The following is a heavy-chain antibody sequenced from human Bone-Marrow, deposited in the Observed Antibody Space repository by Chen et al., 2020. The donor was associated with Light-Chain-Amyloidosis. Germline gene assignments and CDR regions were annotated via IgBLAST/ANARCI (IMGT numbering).Heavy chain of an antibody. CDR3: ARTGTSGYFYYR. J-gene: IGHJ4*02. CDR2: MNPNNGAT. V-gene: IGHV1-8*01. CDR1: GYTFTSFD. D-gene: IGHD3-22*01. Sequence: QVQLVQSGAEVRQPGASVKVSCKASGYTFTSFDINWVRQAPGQGLEWVGWMNPNNGATNDAQKSQSRVTMTSNTSISTAYLELSSLRSEDTAMHYCARTGTSGYFYYRWGQGTLVTASS.